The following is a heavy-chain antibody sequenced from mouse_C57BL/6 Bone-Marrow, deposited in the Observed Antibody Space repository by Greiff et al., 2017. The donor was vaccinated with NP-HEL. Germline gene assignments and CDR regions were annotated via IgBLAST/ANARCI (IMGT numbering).Heavy chain of an antibody. D-gene: IGHD2-4*01. CDR1: GYTFTSYT. CDR3: ARRGGDYDGRWYFDV. CDR2: INPSSGYT. V-gene: IGHV1-4*01. J-gene: IGHJ1*03. Sequence: QVQLKQSGAELARPGASVKMSCKASGYTFTSYTMHWVKQRPGQGLEWIGYINPSSGYTKYNQKFKDKATLTADKSSSTAYMQLSSLTSEDSAVYYWARRGGDYDGRWYFDVWGTGTTVTVSS.